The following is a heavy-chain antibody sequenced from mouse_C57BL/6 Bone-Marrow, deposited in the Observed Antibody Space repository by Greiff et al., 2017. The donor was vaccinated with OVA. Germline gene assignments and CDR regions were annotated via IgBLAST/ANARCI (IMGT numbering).Heavy chain of an antibody. J-gene: IGHJ1*03. CDR3: AGPDYCGSSPYWYFDV. CDR2: INPSNGGT. CDR1: GYTFTSYW. V-gene: IGHV1-53*01. D-gene: IGHD1-1*01. Sequence: QVQLQQPGTELVKPGASVKLSCKASGYTFTSYWMHWVKQRPGQGLEWIGNINPSNGGTNYNEKFKSKATLTVDKSSSTAYMQLSSLTSEDSAVYECAGPDYCGSSPYWYFDVGGRGTAVTVTA.